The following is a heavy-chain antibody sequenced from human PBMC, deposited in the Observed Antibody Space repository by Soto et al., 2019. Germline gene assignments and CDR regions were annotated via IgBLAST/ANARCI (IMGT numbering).Heavy chain of an antibody. CDR1: GFTFTNYE. Sequence: GGSLRLSCGASGFTFTNYEMNWVRQAPGKGLEWVAYITSSGSPMYYADSVKGRFTISRDNVMNSLYLQMNSLRAEDTAVYYCARLHCSSTNCSYNYYYGMDVWGQGTTVTVSS. D-gene: IGHD2-2*01. CDR2: ITSSGSPM. CDR3: ARLHCSSTNCSYNYYYGMDV. J-gene: IGHJ6*02. V-gene: IGHV3-48*03.